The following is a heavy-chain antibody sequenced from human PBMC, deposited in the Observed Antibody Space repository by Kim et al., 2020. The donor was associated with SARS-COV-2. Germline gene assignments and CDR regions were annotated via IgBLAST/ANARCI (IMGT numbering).Heavy chain of an antibody. D-gene: IGHD3-16*02. Sequence: KGRFTISRDNSKNTLDLQMGSLRAEDMAVYYCARYSMITFGGVIVEYYFDYWGQGTLVTVSS. V-gene: IGHV3-64*01. J-gene: IGHJ4*02. CDR3: ARYSMITFGGVIVEYYFDY.